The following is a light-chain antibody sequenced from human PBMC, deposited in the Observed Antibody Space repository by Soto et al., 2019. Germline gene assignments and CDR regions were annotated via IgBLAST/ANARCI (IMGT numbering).Light chain of an antibody. CDR2: DVS. V-gene: IGLV2-14*01. CDR3: SSYTGSSTLVV. Sequence: QSALTQPASVSGSPRQSITISCTGTSSDVGGYNYVSWYQQHPGKAPKLMIYDVSNRPSGVSNRFSGSKSGNTASLTISGVQAEDEADYYCSSYTGSSTLVVFGGGTKVTVL. J-gene: IGLJ2*01. CDR1: SSDVGGYNY.